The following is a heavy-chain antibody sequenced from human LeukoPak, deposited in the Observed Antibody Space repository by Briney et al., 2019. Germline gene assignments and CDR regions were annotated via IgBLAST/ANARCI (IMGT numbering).Heavy chain of an antibody. CDR2: IKQDGSEK. J-gene: IGHJ4*02. D-gene: IGHD3-3*01. Sequence: PGGSLRLSCAAPGFTFSSYWMSWVRQAPGKGLEWVANIKQDGSEKYYVDSVKGRFTISRDNAKNSLYLQMNSLRAEDTAVYYCARDADFWSGYYNYWGQGTLVTVSS. V-gene: IGHV3-7*01. CDR1: GFTFSSYW. CDR3: ARDADFWSGYYNY.